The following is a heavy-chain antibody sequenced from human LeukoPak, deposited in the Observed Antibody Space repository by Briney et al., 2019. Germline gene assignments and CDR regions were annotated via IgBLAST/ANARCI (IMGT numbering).Heavy chain of an antibody. V-gene: IGHV3-53*01. CDR2: IYSGGST. Sequence: PGGSLRLSCAASGFTVSSNYMSWVRQAPGKGLEWVSVIYSGGSTYYADSVKGRFTISRDNSKNTLYLQMNSLRAKDTAVYYCARVKGVLSGSYYFDYWGQGTLVTVSS. CDR1: GFTVSSNY. CDR3: ARVKGVLSGSYYFDY. J-gene: IGHJ4*02. D-gene: IGHD3-10*01.